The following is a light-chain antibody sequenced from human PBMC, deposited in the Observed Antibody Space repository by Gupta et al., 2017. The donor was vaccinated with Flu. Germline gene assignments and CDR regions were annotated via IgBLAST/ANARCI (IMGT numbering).Light chain of an antibody. J-gene: IGKJ1*01. CDR1: QSISTS. Sequence: DIQMTQSPSTLSASVGDRITITCRASQSISTSLAWYQQKPGKAPKLLIYRASTLEGGVPSRFSGSGSGTEFTLTISRLQPDDFGTYYCQQYSLWWTFGQGTRVGVK. CDR3: QQYSLWWT. V-gene: IGKV1-5*03. CDR2: RAS.